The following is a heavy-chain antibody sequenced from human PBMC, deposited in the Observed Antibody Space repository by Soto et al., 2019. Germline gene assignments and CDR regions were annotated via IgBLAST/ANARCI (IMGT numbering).Heavy chain of an antibody. V-gene: IGHV3-30*18. CDR3: AKEYMRDSSSWYGGSHYYYGMDV. D-gene: IGHD6-13*01. CDR1: GFTYSSYG. J-gene: IGHJ6*02. CDR2: ISYDGSNK. Sequence: QVQLVESGGGVVQPGRSLRLSCAASGFTYSSYGMHWVRQAPGKGLEWVAVISYDGSNKYYADSVKGRFTISRDNSKNTLYLQMNSLRAEDTAVYYCAKEYMRDSSSWYGGSHYYYGMDVWGQGTTVTVSS.